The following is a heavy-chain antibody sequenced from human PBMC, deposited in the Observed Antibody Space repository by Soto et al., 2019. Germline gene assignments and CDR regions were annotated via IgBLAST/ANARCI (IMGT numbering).Heavy chain of an antibody. J-gene: IGHJ4*02. CDR1: GYTFTSYY. Sequence: VASVKVSCKASGYTFTSYYMHWVRQAPGQGLEWMAMINPSGGRTKYAQIFQGRVTLTRDTSTGTVDMELSSLTSEDTAIYYCARGPSCGGDCYLFDYWGQGTLVTVSS. CDR3: ARGPSCGGDCYLFDY. CDR2: INPSGGRT. V-gene: IGHV1-46*01. D-gene: IGHD2-21*02.